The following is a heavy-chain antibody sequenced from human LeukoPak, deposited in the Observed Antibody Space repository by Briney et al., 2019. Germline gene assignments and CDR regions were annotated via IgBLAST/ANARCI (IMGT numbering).Heavy chain of an antibody. Sequence: GGSLRLSCAASGFTSSSYWMHWVRQAPGKGLVWVSHINGDGSSTSYADSVKGRVTISRDNAKNTLYLQINSLTAEDSAVYYCARDRSYNLDYWGQGALVTVSS. V-gene: IGHV3-74*01. D-gene: IGHD5-24*01. CDR2: INGDGSST. CDR1: GFTSSSYW. CDR3: ARDRSYNLDY. J-gene: IGHJ4*02.